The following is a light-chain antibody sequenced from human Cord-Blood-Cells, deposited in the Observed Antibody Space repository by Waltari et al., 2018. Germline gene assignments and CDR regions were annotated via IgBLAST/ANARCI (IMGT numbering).Light chain of an antibody. CDR1: SSNIGAGYD. Sequence: QSVLTQPPSVSGAPGQRVTISCTGSSSNIGAGYDVHWYQQLPGTAPKLLIYGNSNRPSGVPDRFSGSKSGTSAPLAITGLQAEDEADYYCQSYDSSHWVFGGGTKLTVL. J-gene: IGLJ3*02. CDR2: GNS. CDR3: QSYDSSHWV. V-gene: IGLV1-40*01.